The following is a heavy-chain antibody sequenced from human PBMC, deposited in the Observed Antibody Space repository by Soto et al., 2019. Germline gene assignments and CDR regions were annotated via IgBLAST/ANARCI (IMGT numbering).Heavy chain of an antibody. V-gene: IGHV4-31*03. Sequence: SETLSLTCSVSGGSVSSNIYYWTWIRQHPGKGPEWIGHIYYSGSTYYNPSLKSRVTISLDMSKNRFSLKLTSVSAADTAVYYCARGYDYDSGGYLFDYWGQGTLVTVSS. CDR2: IYYSGST. J-gene: IGHJ4*02. D-gene: IGHD3-22*01. CDR1: GGSVSSNIYY. CDR3: ARGYDYDSGGYLFDY.